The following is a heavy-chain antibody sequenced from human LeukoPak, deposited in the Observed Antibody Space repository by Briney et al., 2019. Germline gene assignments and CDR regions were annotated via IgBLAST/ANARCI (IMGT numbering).Heavy chain of an antibody. CDR1: GFTFSSYA. CDR2: ISYDGSNK. V-gene: IGHV3-30-3*01. CDR3: ARDSRRGAAGNLDY. J-gene: IGHJ4*02. D-gene: IGHD6-13*01. Sequence: GRSLRLSCAASGFTFSSYAMHWVRQAPGKGLEWVAVISYDGSNKYYADSVKGRFTISRDNSKNTLYLQMNSLRAEDTAVYYCARDSRRGAAGNLDYWGQGTLVTVSS.